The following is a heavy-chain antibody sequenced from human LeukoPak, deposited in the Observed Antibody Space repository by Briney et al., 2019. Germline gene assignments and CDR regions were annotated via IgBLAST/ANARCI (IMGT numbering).Heavy chain of an antibody. J-gene: IGHJ4*02. D-gene: IGHD6-6*01. Sequence: ASVKVSCKASGYTFTDYYIHWVRQAPGQGLEWVGWINPNSGDTNYAQKFQGRVTMTRDTSISTAYMELSRLRSDDTAVYYCARGSGVAARWWYFDYWGQGTLVTVSS. CDR3: ARGSGVAARWWYFDY. CDR1: GYTFTDYY. CDR2: INPNSGDT. V-gene: IGHV1-2*02.